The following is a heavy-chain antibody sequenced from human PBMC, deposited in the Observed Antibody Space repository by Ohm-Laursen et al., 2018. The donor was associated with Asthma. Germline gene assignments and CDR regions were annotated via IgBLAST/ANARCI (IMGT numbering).Heavy chain of an antibody. V-gene: IGHV3-21*01. CDR2: ISGTGKNI. D-gene: IGHD3-3*01. Sequence: SLRLSCAASGFTFTNYAMSWVRQAPGKGLEWVSSISGTGKNIYYADSVKGRFTISRDNSKNSLYLQMNNLRDDDTAVYYCARDVMEWYLPAFDFWGQGTLVTVSS. J-gene: IGHJ4*02. CDR1: GFTFTNYA. CDR3: ARDVMEWYLPAFDF.